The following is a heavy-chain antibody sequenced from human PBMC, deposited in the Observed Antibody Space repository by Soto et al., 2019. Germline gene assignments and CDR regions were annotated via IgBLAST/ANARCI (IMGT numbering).Heavy chain of an antibody. V-gene: IGHV1-46*01. CDR1: GYTFTSYY. Sequence: ASVKVSCKASGYTFTSYYMHWVRQAPGQGLEWMGIINPSGGSTSYAQKFQGRVTMTRDTSTSTVYMEPSSLRSEDTAVYYCARDNVWVVPAALNYYYYGMDVWGQGTTVTVSS. J-gene: IGHJ6*02. D-gene: IGHD2-2*01. CDR3: ARDNVWVVPAALNYYYYGMDV. CDR2: INPSGGST.